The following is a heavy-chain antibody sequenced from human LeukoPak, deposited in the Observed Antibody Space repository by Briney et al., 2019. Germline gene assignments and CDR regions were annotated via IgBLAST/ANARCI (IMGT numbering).Heavy chain of an antibody. D-gene: IGHD3-10*01. Sequence: PGGSLRLSCAASGFTFSSYGMSWVRQAPGKGLEWVSAISGSGGSTYYADSVKGRFTISRDNSKNTLYLQMNSLRAEDTAVYYCAKVQGGSGSNYDYWGQGTLVTVSS. CDR3: AKVQGGSGSNYDY. V-gene: IGHV3-23*01. J-gene: IGHJ4*02. CDR1: GFTFSSYG. CDR2: ISGSGGST.